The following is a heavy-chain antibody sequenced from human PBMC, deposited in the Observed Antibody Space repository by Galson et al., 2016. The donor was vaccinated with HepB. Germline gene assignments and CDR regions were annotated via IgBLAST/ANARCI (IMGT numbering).Heavy chain of an antibody. Sequence: SVKVSCKASGYTFTSYYMHWVRQAPGQGLEWMGIINPTGGSTTSAQKFQGRVTMTRDTSTSTVYMELSSLRSEDTAVYYCARDGVNGGGDYWGQGTLATVSS. J-gene: IGHJ4*02. V-gene: IGHV1-46*03. CDR3: ARDGVNGGGDY. CDR1: GYTFTSYY. CDR2: INPTGGST. D-gene: IGHD1-1*01.